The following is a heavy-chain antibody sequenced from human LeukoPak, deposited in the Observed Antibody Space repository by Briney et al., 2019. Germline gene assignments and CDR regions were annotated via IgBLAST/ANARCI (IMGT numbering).Heavy chain of an antibody. V-gene: IGHV3-11*01. CDR2: ISSGGSTI. D-gene: IGHD6-13*01. CDR1: GFTFSDYY. CDR3: AXRAAAGRCFDY. Sequence: GGSLRLSCAVSGFTFSDYYMSWIRQAPGKGLEWVSYISSGGSTISHADSVKGRFTISRDNAENSLYLQMNSLRAEDTAVYYCAXRAAAGRCFDYRGQGTLVTVSS. J-gene: IGHJ4*02.